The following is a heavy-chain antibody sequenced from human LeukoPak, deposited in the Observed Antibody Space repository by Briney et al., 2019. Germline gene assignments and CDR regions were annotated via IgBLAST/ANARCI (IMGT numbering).Heavy chain of an antibody. CDR3: AGVEFGSRYYYYVDV. CDR1: GFTFSDYY. D-gene: IGHD1-1*01. V-gene: IGHV3-11*01. CDR2: IRSSGSTI. J-gene: IGHJ6*03. Sequence: PARSLRLSCAAAGFTFSDYYMSWVRQAPGKRLEWVSYIRSSGSTIKYADSVKGRFTISRDNPNISLYLQMNGLRAEDTAVYYCAGVEFGSRYYYYVDVWGKGTTVTVSS.